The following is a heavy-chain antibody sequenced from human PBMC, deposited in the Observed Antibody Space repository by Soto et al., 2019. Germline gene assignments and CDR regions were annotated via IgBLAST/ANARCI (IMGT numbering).Heavy chain of an antibody. Sequence: GESLKISCAASGFTFSSYAMSWVRQAPGKGLEWVSAISGSGGSTYYADSVKGRFTISRDNSKNTLYLQMNSLRAEDTAVYYCAKDLVGMAVAGNYWGQGTLVTVSS. D-gene: IGHD6-19*01. V-gene: IGHV3-23*01. J-gene: IGHJ4*02. CDR1: GFTFSSYA. CDR3: AKDLVGMAVAGNY. CDR2: ISGSGGST.